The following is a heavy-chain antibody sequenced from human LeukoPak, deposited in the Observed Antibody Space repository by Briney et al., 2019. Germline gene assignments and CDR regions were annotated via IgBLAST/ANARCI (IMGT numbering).Heavy chain of an antibody. Sequence: ASVKVSCKASGYTFTGYYMHWVRQAPGQGLEWMGWINPNSGGTNYAQKLQGRVTMTTDTSTSTAYMELRSLRSDDTAVYYCARDHSLVASYFDYWGQGTLVTVSS. V-gene: IGHV1-2*02. CDR2: INPNSGGT. J-gene: IGHJ4*02. CDR1: GYTFTGYY. D-gene: IGHD2-15*01. CDR3: ARDHSLVASYFDY.